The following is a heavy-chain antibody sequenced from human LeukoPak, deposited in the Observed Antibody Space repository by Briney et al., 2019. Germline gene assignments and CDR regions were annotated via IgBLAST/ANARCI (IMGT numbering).Heavy chain of an antibody. CDR3: ARRDYYDSSGYLNF. D-gene: IGHD3-22*01. CDR2: IYPGDSDT. CDR1: GYSFTSYW. J-gene: IGHJ4*02. Sequence: GESLKISCKGSGYSFTSYWIGWVRQMPGKGLEWMEIIYPGDSDTRYSPSFQGQVTTSADKSISTAYLQWSSLKALDTAMYYCARRDYYDSSGYLNFWGQGTLVTVSS. V-gene: IGHV5-51*01.